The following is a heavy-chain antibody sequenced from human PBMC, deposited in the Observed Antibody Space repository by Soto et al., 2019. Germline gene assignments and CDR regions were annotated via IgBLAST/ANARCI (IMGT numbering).Heavy chain of an antibody. CDR2: IYYSGST. CDR3: ARANWGTFDY. V-gene: IGHV4-59*01. D-gene: IGHD7-27*01. CDR1: GGCISSYH. J-gene: IGHJ4*02. Sequence: SETLSLTCTVSGGCISSYHWSCIRQPPGKGLEWIGYIYYSGSTNYNPSLKSRVTISVDTSKNQFSLKLRYVTAAETAVYYCARANWGTFDYWGQGIVVTVSS.